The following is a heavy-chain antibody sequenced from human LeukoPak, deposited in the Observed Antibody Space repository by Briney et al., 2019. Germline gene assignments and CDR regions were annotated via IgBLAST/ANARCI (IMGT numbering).Heavy chain of an antibody. D-gene: IGHD4-17*01. CDR1: GFTFSSYA. J-gene: IGHJ4*02. Sequence: GGSLRLSCAASGFTFSSYAMHWVRQAPGKGLEWVSVIYSGGSTYYADSVKGRFTISRDNSKNTLYLQMNSLRAEDTAVYYCAREPYGDYYYFDYWGQGTLVTVSS. V-gene: IGHV3-66*01. CDR2: IYSGGST. CDR3: AREPYGDYYYFDY.